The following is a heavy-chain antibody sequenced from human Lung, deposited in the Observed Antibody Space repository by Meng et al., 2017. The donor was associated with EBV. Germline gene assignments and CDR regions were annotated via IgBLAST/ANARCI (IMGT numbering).Heavy chain of an antibody. J-gene: IGHJ5*02. CDR3: ARASEIPTSEFGP. V-gene: IGHV2-5*06. CDR2: IYGDDEK. CDR1: GLPLSTSGVG. D-gene: IGHD5-24*01. Sequence: FPVSCPLLANSHQTLTLTCPFSGLPLSTSGVGVGWIRQPPGKALECLAIIYGDDEKRYRPSLESRLTVTKDTSKNQVVLTMSNMLTVAKETYFRARASEIPTSEFGPYGPGTLVTVSS.